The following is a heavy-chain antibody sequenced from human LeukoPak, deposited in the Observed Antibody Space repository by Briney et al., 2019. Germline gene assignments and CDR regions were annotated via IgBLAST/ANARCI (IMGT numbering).Heavy chain of an antibody. D-gene: IGHD3-9*01. CDR2: IYYSGST. V-gene: IGHV4-59*01. Sequence: SETLSLTCTVSGTSISSYYWSCIRQPPGKGLEWIGYIYYSGSTNYNPSLKSRVTISVDTSKNQFSLKLSSVTAADTAVYYCARDRSPGYDILTGYYTGAFDIWGQRTMVTVSS. CDR3: ARDRSPGYDILTGYYTGAFDI. J-gene: IGHJ3*02. CDR1: GTSISSYY.